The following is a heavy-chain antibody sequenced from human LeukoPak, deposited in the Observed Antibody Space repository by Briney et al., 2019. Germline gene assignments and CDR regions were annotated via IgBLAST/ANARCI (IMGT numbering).Heavy chain of an antibody. V-gene: IGHV3-33*01. D-gene: IGHD1-26*01. Sequence: SGGSLRLSCAASGFTFSSYGMHWVRQAPGKGLEWVAVIWYDGSNKYYADSVKGRFTISRDNSKNTLYLQMNSPRAEDTAVYYCARDYGSYYYYYYYMDVWGKGTTATVSS. CDR2: IWYDGSNK. J-gene: IGHJ6*03. CDR3: ARDYGSYYYYYYYMDV. CDR1: GFTFSSYG.